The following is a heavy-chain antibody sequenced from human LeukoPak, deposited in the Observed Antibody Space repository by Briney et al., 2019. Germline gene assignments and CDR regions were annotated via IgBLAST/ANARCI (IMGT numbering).Heavy chain of an antibody. V-gene: IGHV3-21*01. J-gene: IGHJ4*02. CDR3: ANHLACGSTSCPPFDY. CDR2: ISNSGSYI. CDR1: GFTFSSYS. Sequence: PGGSLRVYCAASGFTFSSYSMNWVRQAPGKGLEWVSSISNSGSYIYYADSVKGRFTISRDNAKNSLYLQMNSLRAEDTAVYYCANHLACGSTSCPPFDYWGQGTLVTVSS. D-gene: IGHD2-2*01.